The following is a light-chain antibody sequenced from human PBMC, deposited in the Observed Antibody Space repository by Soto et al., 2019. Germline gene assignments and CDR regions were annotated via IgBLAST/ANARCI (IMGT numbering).Light chain of an antibody. CDR3: ASLTTTNFV. J-gene: IGLJ1*01. CDR2: EVT. V-gene: IGLV2-14*01. CDR1: SSDVGAYNL. Sequence: QSVLTHPASVSGSPGQSMTISCTGTSSDVGAYNLVSWYQHLPDKAPKLIISEVTNRPSGVSDRFSGSKSGNTASLTISGLQAEDEADYYCASLTTTNFVFGSGTRSPS.